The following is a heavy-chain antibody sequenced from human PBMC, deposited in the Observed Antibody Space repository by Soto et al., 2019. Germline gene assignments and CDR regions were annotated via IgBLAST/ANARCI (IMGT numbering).Heavy chain of an antibody. D-gene: IGHD5-12*01. CDR1: GFSVSNNY. CDR3: ARGGGYSHGTPLDY. Sequence: EVQLVESGGGLIQPGGSLRLSFAASGFSVSNNYMSWVRQAPGKGLEWLSVIYSDDRTFYADSVKGRLTISRDNSKHTLYLQMNSLRAEDTAVYYCARGGGYSHGTPLDYWGQGTLVTVSS. CDR2: IYSDDRT. V-gene: IGHV3-53*01. J-gene: IGHJ4*02.